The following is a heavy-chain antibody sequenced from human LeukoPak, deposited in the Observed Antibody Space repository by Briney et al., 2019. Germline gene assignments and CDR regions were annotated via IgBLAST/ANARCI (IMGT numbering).Heavy chain of an antibody. CDR1: GYTFTSYG. Sequence: ASVKVSCKASGYTFTSYGISWVRQAPGHGLEWMGWISTYNGNTNYAQKLQGRVTMTTDTSTSTAYMELRSLRSDDTAVYYCARAGPFGDAFDIWGQGTMVTVSS. V-gene: IGHV1-18*01. J-gene: IGHJ3*02. CDR2: ISTYNGNT. D-gene: IGHD3-10*01. CDR3: ARAGPFGDAFDI.